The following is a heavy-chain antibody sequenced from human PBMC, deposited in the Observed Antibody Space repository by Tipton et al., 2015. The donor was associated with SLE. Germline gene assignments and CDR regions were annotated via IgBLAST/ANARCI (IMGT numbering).Heavy chain of an antibody. CDR2: IYYSGST. CDR3: ARDGGGWYFYYYGMDV. D-gene: IGHD6-19*01. V-gene: IGHV4-39*07. Sequence: TLSLTCTVSGGSISSHYWGWIRQPPGKGLEWIGSIYYSGSTYYNPSLKSRVTISVDTSKNQFSLKLSSVTAADTAVYYCARDGGGWYFYYYGMDVWGQGTTVTVSS. J-gene: IGHJ6*02. CDR1: GGSISSHY.